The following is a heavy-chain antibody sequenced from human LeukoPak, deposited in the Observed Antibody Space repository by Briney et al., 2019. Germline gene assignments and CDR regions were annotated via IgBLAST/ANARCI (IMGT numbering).Heavy chain of an antibody. D-gene: IGHD3-3*01. J-gene: IGHJ6*02. CDR1: GDSVSSNSAA. CDR2: TYYRSKWYN. Sequence: SQTLSLTCAISGDSVSSNSAAWNWIRQSPSRGLEWLGRTYYRSKWYNDYAVSVKSRITINPDTSKNQFSLQLNSVTPEDTAVYYCARVPMYYDFWSGYLIYGMDVWGQGTTVTVSS. V-gene: IGHV6-1*01. CDR3: ARVPMYYDFWSGYLIYGMDV.